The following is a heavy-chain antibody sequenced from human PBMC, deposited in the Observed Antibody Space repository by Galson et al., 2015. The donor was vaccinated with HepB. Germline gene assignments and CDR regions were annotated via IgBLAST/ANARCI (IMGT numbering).Heavy chain of an antibody. Sequence: SCKASGYTFTSYGISWVRQAPGQGLEWMGWISAYNGNTNYAQKLQGRVTMTTDTSTSTAYMELRSLRSDDTAVYYCARGPNLTGYYDPYYYYYMDVWGKGTTVTVS. V-gene: IGHV1-18*01. D-gene: IGHD3-9*01. J-gene: IGHJ6*03. CDR1: GYTFTSYG. CDR3: ARGPNLTGYYDPYYYYYMDV. CDR2: ISAYNGNT.